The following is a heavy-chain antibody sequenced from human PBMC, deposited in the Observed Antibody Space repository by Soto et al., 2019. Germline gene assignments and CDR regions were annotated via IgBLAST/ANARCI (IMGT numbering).Heavy chain of an antibody. D-gene: IGHD3-22*01. CDR3: AKEDYDSSGYYLHYYYYYGMDV. J-gene: IGHJ6*02. V-gene: IGHV3-30*18. Sequence: GGSLRLSCAASGFTVSSNYMSWVRQAPGKGLEWVAVISYDGSNKYYADSVKGRFTISRDNSKNTLYLQMNSLRAEDTAVYYCAKEDYDSSGYYLHYYYYYGMDVWGQGTTVTVSS. CDR1: GFTVSSNY. CDR2: ISYDGSNK.